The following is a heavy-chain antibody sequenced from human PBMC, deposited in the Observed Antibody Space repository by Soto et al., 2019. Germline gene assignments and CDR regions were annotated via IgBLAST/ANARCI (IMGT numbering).Heavy chain of an antibody. CDR3: ARGGRLRYFDWSIDY. D-gene: IGHD3-9*01. Sequence: ASVKVSCKASGYTFTGYYMHWVRQAPGQGLEWMGWINPNSGGTNYAQKFQGWVTMTRDTSISTAYMELSRLRSDDTAVYYCARGGRLRYFDWSIDYWGQGTLVTVSS. CDR1: GYTFTGYY. CDR2: INPNSGGT. V-gene: IGHV1-2*04. J-gene: IGHJ4*02.